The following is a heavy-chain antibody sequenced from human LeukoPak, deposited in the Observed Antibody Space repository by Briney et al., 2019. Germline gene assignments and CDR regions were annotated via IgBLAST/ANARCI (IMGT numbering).Heavy chain of an antibody. CDR3: ASTSPSYYDSSGYPYY. V-gene: IGHV4-59*01. CDR1: GGSISSYY. CDR2: IYYSGST. J-gene: IGHJ4*02. Sequence: PSETLSLTCTVSGGSISSYYWSWIRQPPGKGLEWIGYIYYSGSTNYNPSLKSRVTISVDTSKNQFSLKLSSVTAADTAVYYCASTSPSYYDSSGYPYYWGQGTLVTVSS. D-gene: IGHD3-22*01.